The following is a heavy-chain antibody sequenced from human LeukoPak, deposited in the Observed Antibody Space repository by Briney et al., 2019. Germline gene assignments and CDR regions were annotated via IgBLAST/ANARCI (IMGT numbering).Heavy chain of an antibody. D-gene: IGHD3-10*01. CDR1: GFTFRNYV. CDR2: IWYDGSNK. V-gene: IGHV3-33*01. CDR3: VRDYYYGSGTKGVFDY. Sequence: GGSLRLSCAVSGFTFRNYVMHWVRQAPGKGLEWVSVIWYDGSNKYYADSVKGRFTISRDNSKNTLNLQMNSLRAEDTAVYYCVRDYYYGSGTKGVFDYWGQGTLVTVSS. J-gene: IGHJ4*02.